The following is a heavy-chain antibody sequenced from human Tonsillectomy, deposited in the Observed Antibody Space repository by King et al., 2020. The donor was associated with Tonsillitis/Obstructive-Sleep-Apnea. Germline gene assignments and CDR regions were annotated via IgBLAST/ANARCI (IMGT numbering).Heavy chain of an antibody. CDR1: GGSFSGYY. CDR2: IDHSGST. J-gene: IGHJ3*02. V-gene: IGHV4-34*01. Sequence: VQLQQWGAGLLKPSETLSLTCAVYGGSFSGYYWSWIRQPPGEGLEWIGEIDHSGSTNYNPSLKSRVTISADTSKTQFSLKLSSVTAADTAVYYCAREITTDACDIWGQGTMVTVSS. D-gene: IGHD3-3*01. CDR3: AREITTDACDI.